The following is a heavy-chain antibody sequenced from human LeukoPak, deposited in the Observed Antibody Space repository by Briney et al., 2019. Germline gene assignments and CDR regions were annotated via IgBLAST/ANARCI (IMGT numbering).Heavy chain of an antibody. J-gene: IGHJ5*02. V-gene: IGHV4-34*01. D-gene: IGHD6-19*01. CDR2: INHSGST. CDR3: AMGIAVAGYGGNWFDP. CDR1: GGSFSGYY. Sequence: SETLSLTCAVYGGSFSGYYWSWIRQPPGKGLEWIGEINHSGSTNYSPSLKSRVTISLDTSRNQFSLKLNSVTAADTAVYYCAMGIAVAGYGGNWFDPWGQGTLVTVSS.